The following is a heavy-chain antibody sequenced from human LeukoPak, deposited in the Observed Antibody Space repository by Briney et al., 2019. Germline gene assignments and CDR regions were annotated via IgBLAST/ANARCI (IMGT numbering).Heavy chain of an antibody. Sequence: GGSLRLSCAASGFTFSSYAMSWVRQAPGKGLEWVSAISGSGGSTYYADSVKGRFTISRDNAKNSLYLQMNSLRAEDTAVYYCARDRLYSSGWPFDYWGQGTLVTVSS. CDR2: ISGSGGST. V-gene: IGHV3-23*01. D-gene: IGHD6-19*01. CDR1: GFTFSSYA. J-gene: IGHJ4*02. CDR3: ARDRLYSSGWPFDY.